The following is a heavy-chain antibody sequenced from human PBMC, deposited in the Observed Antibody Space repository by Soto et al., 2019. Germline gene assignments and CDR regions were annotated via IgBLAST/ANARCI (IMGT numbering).Heavy chain of an antibody. CDR2: ISYDGSGT. J-gene: IGHJ4*02. D-gene: IGHD3-10*01. CDR3: ARDLGSYSSGTSHFDY. V-gene: IGHV3-33*01. Sequence: QVQLVESGGGVVQPGTSLRLSCAASGFTFSRFGFHWVRQAPGKGLEWVAIISYDGSGTYYADSAKGRFTISKDNSKNALYLQMNSLTAEDTAVYYCARDLGSYSSGTSHFDYWGQGTLVTVSS. CDR1: GFTFSRFG.